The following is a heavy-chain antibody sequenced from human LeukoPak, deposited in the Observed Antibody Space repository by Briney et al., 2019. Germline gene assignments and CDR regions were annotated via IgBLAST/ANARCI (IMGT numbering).Heavy chain of an antibody. V-gene: IGHV4-34*01. J-gene: IGHJ5*02. CDR2: INHSGST. CDR1: GGSFSGYY. Sequence: SETLSLTCAVYGGSFSGYYWGWIRQPPGKGLEWIGEINHSGSTNYNPSLKSRVTISVDTSKNQFSLKLSSVTAADTAVYYCAREVYCSSTSCLNNWFDPWGQGTLVTVSS. CDR3: AREVYCSSTSCLNNWFDP. D-gene: IGHD2-2*01.